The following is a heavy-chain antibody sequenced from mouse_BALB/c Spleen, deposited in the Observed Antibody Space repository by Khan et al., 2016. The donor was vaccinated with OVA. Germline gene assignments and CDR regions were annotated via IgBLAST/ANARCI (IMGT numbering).Heavy chain of an antibody. CDR3: ARSVTITTVVATDFDY. D-gene: IGHD1-1*01. Sequence: EVQLQESGPGLVKPSQSLSLTCTVTGYSITSDYAWNWIRQFPGNKLEWMGYISYSGRTSYNPSLKSRISITRDTSKNQVFLQLNSVTTEDTATSYCARSVTITTVVATDFDYWGQGTTLTVSS. CDR1: GYSITSDYA. J-gene: IGHJ2*01. V-gene: IGHV3-2*02. CDR2: ISYSGRT.